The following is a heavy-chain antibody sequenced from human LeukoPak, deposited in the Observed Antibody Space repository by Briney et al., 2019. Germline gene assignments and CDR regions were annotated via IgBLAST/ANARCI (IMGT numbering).Heavy chain of an antibody. CDR1: GGSISSSSYY. V-gene: IGHV4-39*02. D-gene: IGHD5-18*01. CDR2: IYYSGST. CDR3: ARESYSYALREDAFDI. Sequence: PSETLSLTCTVSGGSISSSSYYWGWIRQPPGKGLEWIGSIYYSGSTYYNPSLKSRVTIPVDTSKNQFSLKLSSVTAADTAVYYCARESYSYALREDAFDIWGQGTMVTVSS. J-gene: IGHJ3*02.